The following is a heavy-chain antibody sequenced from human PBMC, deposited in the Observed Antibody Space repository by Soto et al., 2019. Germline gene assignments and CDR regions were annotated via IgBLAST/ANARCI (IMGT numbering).Heavy chain of an antibody. CDR1: GFKFSTYG. D-gene: IGHD6-19*01. V-gene: IGHV3-30*18. CDR2: ISRDSSEI. CDR3: AKYADNSGWRQPLDP. J-gene: IGHJ5*02. Sequence: PGGSLRLSCAASGFKFSTYGMHWVRQAPGKGLEWVAIISRDSSEIFYGDSVRGRFTISRDNSKNLLFLQMNSLRPEDTAVYYCAKYADNSGWRQPLDPWGQGTLVTVSS.